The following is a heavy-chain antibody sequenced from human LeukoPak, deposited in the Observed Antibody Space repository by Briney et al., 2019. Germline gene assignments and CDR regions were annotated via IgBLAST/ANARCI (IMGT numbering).Heavy chain of an antibody. V-gene: IGHV3-11*01. J-gene: IGHJ4*02. CDR1: GFPFSDYY. D-gene: IGHD2-2*01. Sequence: GGSLRLSCAASGFPFSDYYMNWIRQAPGKGLEWVSYISSSGSTIYYADSVKGRFTISRDNAKNSLYLQMNSLRAEDTAVYYCARDRLAYCSSTSCYDLYWGQGTLVTVSS. CDR3: ARDRLAYCSSTSCYDLY. CDR2: ISSSGSTI.